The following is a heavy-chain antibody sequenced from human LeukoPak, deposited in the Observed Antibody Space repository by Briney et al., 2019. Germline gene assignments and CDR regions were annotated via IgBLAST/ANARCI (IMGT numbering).Heavy chain of an antibody. Sequence: GGSLRLSCAASGFTFSSYWMSWVRQAPGKGLEWVANIKQDGSEKYYVDSVKGRFTISRDNAKNSLYLQMNSLRAEDTAVYYCARCQVDYYYYYGMDVWGQGTTVTVSS. CDR1: GFTFSSYW. CDR3: ARCQVDYYYYYGMDV. CDR2: IKQDGSEK. J-gene: IGHJ6*02. V-gene: IGHV3-7*03.